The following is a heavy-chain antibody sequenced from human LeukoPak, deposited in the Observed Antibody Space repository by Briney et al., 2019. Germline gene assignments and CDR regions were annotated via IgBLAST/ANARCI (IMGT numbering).Heavy chain of an antibody. CDR2: IRYDGSNK. D-gene: IGHD3-22*01. CDR1: GFTFSNYG. Sequence: GGSLRLSCAASGFTFSNYGMHWVRQAPGKGLEWVAFIRYDGSNKYYSDSVKGRFTVPRDNSKNTLYLQMNSLRAEDTAVYYCAKDSRMMVVFITGKGTEFDYWGQGALVTVSS. J-gene: IGHJ4*02. CDR3: AKDSRMMVVFITGKGTEFDY. V-gene: IGHV3-30*02.